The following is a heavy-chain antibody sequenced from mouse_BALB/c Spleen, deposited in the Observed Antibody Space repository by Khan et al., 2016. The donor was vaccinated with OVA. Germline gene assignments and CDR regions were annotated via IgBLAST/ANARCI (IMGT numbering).Heavy chain of an antibody. V-gene: IGHV3-2*02. CDR3: AMGRTY. CDR2: ISYSGRT. D-gene: IGHD4-1*01. CDR1: GYSITSDYA. J-gene: IGHJ3*01. Sequence: EVQLQESGPGLVKPSQSLSLTCTVTGYSITSDYAWNWIRQFPGNKLEWMVYISYSGRTSYNPSLKSRISVTRDTSKNQFFLQLNSVTTEDTATDYGAMGRTYWGQGTLVTVSA.